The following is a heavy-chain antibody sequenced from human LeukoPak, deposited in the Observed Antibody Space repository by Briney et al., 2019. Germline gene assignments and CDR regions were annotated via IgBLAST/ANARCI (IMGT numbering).Heavy chain of an antibody. D-gene: IGHD3-22*01. J-gene: IGHJ5*02. CDR2: ISSSGSTI. CDR1: GFTFSDYY. Sequence: NPGGSLRLSCAASGFTFSDYYMSWIRQAPGKGLEWVSYISSSGSTIYYADSVKGRFTISRDNAKNSLYLQMNSLRAEDTAVYYCAREGTMIVDDNWFDPWGQGTLVTVSS. V-gene: IGHV3-11*04. CDR3: AREGTMIVDDNWFDP.